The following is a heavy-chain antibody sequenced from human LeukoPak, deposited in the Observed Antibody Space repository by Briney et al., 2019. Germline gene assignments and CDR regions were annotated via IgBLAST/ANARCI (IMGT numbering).Heavy chain of an antibody. J-gene: IGHJ6*02. CDR1: GGSISSGDYY. CDR2: IYYSGST. V-gene: IGHV4-30-4*01. Sequence: SQTLSLTCTVSGGSISSGDYYWSWIRQPPGKGLEWIGYIYYSGSTYYNPSLKSRVTISVDTSKNQFSLKLSSVTAADTAVYYCARGGNGYDKYYYYGMDVWGQGTTVTVSS. D-gene: IGHD5-12*01. CDR3: ARGGNGYDKYYYYGMDV.